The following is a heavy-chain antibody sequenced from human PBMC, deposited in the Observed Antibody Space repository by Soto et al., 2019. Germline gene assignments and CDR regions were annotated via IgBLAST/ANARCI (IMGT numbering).Heavy chain of an antibody. CDR3: AKDNSRLFGSVDV. D-gene: IGHD3-3*01. CDR2: ISWNSGSI. V-gene: IGHV3-9*01. Sequence: GGSLGLSCAASGCPFDDYAMPWVRQAPGKGLARLSGISWNSGSIGYADSVKGRFTISRANAKNSLYLRMYSLRAEHTALYYCAKDNSRLFGSVDVWGQGTTVTVSS. J-gene: IGHJ6*01. CDR1: GCPFDDYA.